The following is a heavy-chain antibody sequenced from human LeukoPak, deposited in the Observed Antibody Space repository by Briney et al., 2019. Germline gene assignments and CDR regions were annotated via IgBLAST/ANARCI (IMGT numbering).Heavy chain of an antibody. D-gene: IGHD3-22*01. CDR1: GGTFSSYA. Sequence: PVKVSCKASGGTFSSYAISWVRQAPGQGLEWMGRIIPIFGTANYAQKFQGRVTITTDESTSTAYMELSSLRSEDTAVYYCARGAIPYYYDSSGYYFGNYWGQGTLVTVSS. CDR2: IIPIFGTA. V-gene: IGHV1-69*05. J-gene: IGHJ4*02. CDR3: ARGAIPYYYDSSGYYFGNY.